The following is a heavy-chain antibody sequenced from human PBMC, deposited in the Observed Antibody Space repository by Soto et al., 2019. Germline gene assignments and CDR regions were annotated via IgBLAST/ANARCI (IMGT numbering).Heavy chain of an antibody. CDR2: IYYSGST. Sequence: SETLSLTCTVSGGSISSYYWSWIRQPPGKGLEWIGYIYYSGSTNYNPSLKSRVTISVDTSKNQFSLKLSSVTAADTAVYYCAGTDFWSGYYIPNYYYYYMDVWGKGTTVTVSS. V-gene: IGHV4-59*01. CDR3: AGTDFWSGYYIPNYYYYYMDV. J-gene: IGHJ6*03. D-gene: IGHD3-3*01. CDR1: GGSISSYY.